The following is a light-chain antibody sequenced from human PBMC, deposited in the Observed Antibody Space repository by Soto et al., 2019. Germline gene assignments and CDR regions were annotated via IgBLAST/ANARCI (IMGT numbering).Light chain of an antibody. CDR1: QGIRND. CDR3: LQDYDYPLT. V-gene: IGKV1-6*02. CDR2: AAS. Sequence: AIQMTQSPSFLSASVGDRVTITCRASQGIRNDLGWYQQKPGKAPNLLIYAASSLQSGVPSRFSGSGSGTDFTLTISSLQPEDFATYYCLQDYDYPLTFGGGTKVEIK. J-gene: IGKJ4*01.